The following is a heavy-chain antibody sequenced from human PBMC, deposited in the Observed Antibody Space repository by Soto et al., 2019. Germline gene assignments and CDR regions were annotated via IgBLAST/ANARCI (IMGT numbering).Heavy chain of an antibody. CDR2: IIPIFGTA. J-gene: IGHJ6*02. V-gene: IGHV1-69*13. Sequence: SVKVSCKASGGTFSSYAISWVRQAPGQGLEWMGGIIPIFGTANYAQKFQGRVTITADESTGTAYMELSSLRSEDTAVYYCARGRYSGYDPPSNYGMDVWGQGTTVTVSS. D-gene: IGHD5-12*01. CDR1: GGTFSSYA. CDR3: ARGRYSGYDPPSNYGMDV.